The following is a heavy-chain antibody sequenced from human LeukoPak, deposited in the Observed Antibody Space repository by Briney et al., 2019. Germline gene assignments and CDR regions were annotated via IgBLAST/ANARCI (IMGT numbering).Heavy chain of an antibody. J-gene: IGHJ2*01. D-gene: IGHD1-26*01. CDR1: GGSISSGGYY. CDR2: IYHSGST. Sequence: SQTLSLTCTVSGGSISSGGYYWSWIRQPPGKGLEWIGYIYHSGSTYYNPSLKGRVTISVDRSKNQFSLKLSSVTAADTAVYYCARDTLGYFDLWGRGTLVTVSS. V-gene: IGHV4-30-2*01. CDR3: ARDTLGYFDL.